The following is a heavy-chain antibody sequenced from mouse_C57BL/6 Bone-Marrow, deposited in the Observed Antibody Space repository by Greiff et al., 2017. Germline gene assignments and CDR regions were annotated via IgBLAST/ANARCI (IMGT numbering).Heavy chain of an antibody. CDR1: GFTFSSYG. D-gene: IGHD1-1*01. CDR3: ASGYGSSYVWFAT. Sequence: EVMLVESGGDLVKPGGSLKLSCAASGFTFSSYGMSWVRQTPDKRLEWVATISSGGSYTYYPDSVKGRFTISRDNAKNTLYLQMSSLKSEDTARYYCASGYGSSYVWFATGAKGLWSLSLQ. J-gene: IGHJ3*01. CDR2: ISSGGSYT. V-gene: IGHV5-6*01.